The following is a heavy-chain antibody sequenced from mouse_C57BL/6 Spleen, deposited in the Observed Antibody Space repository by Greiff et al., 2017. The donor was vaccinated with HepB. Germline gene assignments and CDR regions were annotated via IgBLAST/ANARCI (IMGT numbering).Heavy chain of an antibody. J-gene: IGHJ2*01. Sequence: QVQLQQSGAELVRPGASVKLSCKASGYTFTDYYINWVKQRPGQGLEWIARIYPGSGNTYYNEKFKGKATLTAEKSSSTAYMQLSSLTSEDSAVYFCAREEGYDGYYDYWGQGTTLTVSS. CDR1: GYTFTDYY. V-gene: IGHV1-76*01. CDR2: IYPGSGNT. CDR3: AREEGYDGYYDY. D-gene: IGHD2-3*01.